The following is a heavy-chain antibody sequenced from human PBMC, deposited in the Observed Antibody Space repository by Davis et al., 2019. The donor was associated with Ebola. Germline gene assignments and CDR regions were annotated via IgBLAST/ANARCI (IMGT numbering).Heavy chain of an antibody. D-gene: IGHD1-26*01. CDR2: IYYSGST. J-gene: IGHJ4*02. CDR1: SGSISSYY. CDR3: ARLGSGSFRD. Sequence: MPSETLSLACTVSSGSISSYYWSWSRQRPGKELEWSGYIYYSGSTNYNPSLKSRVTISVDTSKNQFSLKLSSVTAADTAVYYCARLGSGSFRDWGQGTLVTVSS. V-gene: IGHV4-59*08.